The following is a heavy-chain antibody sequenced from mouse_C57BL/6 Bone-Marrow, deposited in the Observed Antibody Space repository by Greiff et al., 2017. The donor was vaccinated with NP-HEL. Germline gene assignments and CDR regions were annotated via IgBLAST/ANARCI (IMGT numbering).Heavy chain of an antibody. J-gene: IGHJ3*01. CDR1: GYAFSSYW. D-gene: IGHD2-3*01. V-gene: IGHV1-80*01. CDR3: ARRGYDGYYAWFAY. Sequence: QVQLQQSGAELVKPGASVKISCKASGYAFSSYWMNWVKQRPGKGLEWIGQIYPGDGDTNYNGKFKGKATLTADKSSSPAYMQLSSLTSEDSAVYFCARRGYDGYYAWFAYWGQGTLVTVSA. CDR2: IYPGDGDT.